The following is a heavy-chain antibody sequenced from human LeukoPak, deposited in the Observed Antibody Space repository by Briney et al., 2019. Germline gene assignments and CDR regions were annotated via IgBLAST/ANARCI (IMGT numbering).Heavy chain of an antibody. V-gene: IGHV3-30*02. D-gene: IGHD2-15*01. CDR3: AKVMSPRVAAGDEFDY. CDR2: IRYDGSNK. CDR1: GFTFSSYG. Sequence: PGGSLRLSCAASGFTFSSYGMHWVRQAPGKGLEWVAFIRYDGSNKYYADSVKGRFTISRDNSKNTLYLQMNSLRAEDTAVYYCAKVMSPRVAAGDEFDYWGQGTLVTVSS. J-gene: IGHJ4*02.